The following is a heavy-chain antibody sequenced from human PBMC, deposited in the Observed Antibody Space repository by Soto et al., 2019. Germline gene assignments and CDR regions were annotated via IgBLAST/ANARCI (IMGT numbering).Heavy chain of an antibody. V-gene: IGHV3-48*02. Sequence: VQLAESGGGLVQPGGSLRLSCAASGFTLSSYAMNWVRQAPGKGLEWVSYISSSSSNIQYAGSVKGRFTISRDNAKNALYLQMNCLSDDDTAVYFCERDCSLGNRWCRWFDPWGQGTLVTVSS. CDR2: ISSSSSNI. D-gene: IGHD2-8*02. CDR3: ERDCSLGNRWCRWFDP. J-gene: IGHJ5*02. CDR1: GFTLSSYA.